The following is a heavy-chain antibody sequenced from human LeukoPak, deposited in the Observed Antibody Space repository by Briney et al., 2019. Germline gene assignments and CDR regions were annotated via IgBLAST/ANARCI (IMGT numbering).Heavy chain of an antibody. D-gene: IGHD6-19*01. V-gene: IGHV4-39*07. J-gene: IGHJ4*02. CDR1: GGSISSSSYY. Sequence: SETLSLTCTVSGGSISSSSYYWGWIRQPPGKRLEWIGSIYYSGSTYYNPSLKSRVTISVDTSKNQFSLKLSSVTAADTAVYYCARDPRLAVAGAFAPVFDYWGQGTLVTVSS. CDR3: ARDPRLAVAGAFAPVFDY. CDR2: IYYSGST.